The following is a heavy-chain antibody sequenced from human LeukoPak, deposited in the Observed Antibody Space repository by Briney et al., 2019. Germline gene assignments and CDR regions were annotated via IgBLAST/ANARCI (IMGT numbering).Heavy chain of an antibody. Sequence: SETLSLTCSVSGYFISSGYYWGWIRQPPGEGLEWIGSIYRTGTTYYNPSLKSRVTISVDTSKNQFSLKLTSLTAADTAVYYCGRGGSVDYWGQGTLVTVSS. CDR3: GRGGSVDY. V-gene: IGHV4-38-2*02. J-gene: IGHJ4*02. CDR1: GYFISSGYY. D-gene: IGHD3-16*01. CDR2: IYRTGTT.